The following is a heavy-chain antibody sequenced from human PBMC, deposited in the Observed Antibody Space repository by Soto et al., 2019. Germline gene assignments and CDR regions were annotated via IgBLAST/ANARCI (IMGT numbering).Heavy chain of an antibody. Sequence: SETLSLTCTVSGDSVSSGIYYWSWIRQRPGQGLEWIGYVYYTGSTNYNPSLQSRVTISIDTSKNQFSLRLRSVTAADTAIYYCATRLASNPKYFFDFWGQGTQVTVSS. V-gene: IGHV4-61*01. D-gene: IGHD3-9*01. CDR2: VYYTGST. CDR3: ATRLASNPKYFFDF. CDR1: GDSVSSGIYY. J-gene: IGHJ4*02.